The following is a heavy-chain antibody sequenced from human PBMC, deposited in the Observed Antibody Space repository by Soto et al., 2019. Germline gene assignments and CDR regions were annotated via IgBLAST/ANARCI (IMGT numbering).Heavy chain of an antibody. D-gene: IGHD3-22*01. CDR2: ISYDGSNK. CDR3: AREGGPDDSSGYGVDV. Sequence: GGSLRLSCAASGFTFSSYAMHWVRQAPGKGLEWVAVISYDGSNKYYADSVKGRFTISRDNSKNTLYLQMNSLRAEDTAVYYCAREGGPDDSSGYGVDVWGQGTTVTVSS. V-gene: IGHV3-30-3*01. J-gene: IGHJ6*02. CDR1: GFTFSSYA.